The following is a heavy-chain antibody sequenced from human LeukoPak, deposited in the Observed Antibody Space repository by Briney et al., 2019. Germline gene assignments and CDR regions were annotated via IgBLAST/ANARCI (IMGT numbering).Heavy chain of an antibody. Sequence: PSETLSLTCTVSGGSISSFYWSWIRQPPGKGLEWIGHFHDSGGTKYNPSLESRVAVSVDTSKNQFSLMVNSVTVADTAVYYCARGDPSGRPGIGFDYWGQGTLVTVSS. CDR3: ARGDPSGRPGIGFDY. CDR1: GGSISSFY. J-gene: IGHJ4*02. CDR2: FHDSGGT. D-gene: IGHD1-26*01. V-gene: IGHV4-59*01.